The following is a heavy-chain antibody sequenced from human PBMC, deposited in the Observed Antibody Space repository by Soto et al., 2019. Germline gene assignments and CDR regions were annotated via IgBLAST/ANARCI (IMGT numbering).Heavy chain of an antibody. V-gene: IGHV3-33*01. CDR2: IWYDGSNK. J-gene: IGHJ6*02. CDR3: ARDDYGGNSVGLYYYYGMDV. CDR1: GFTFSSYG. D-gene: IGHD4-17*01. Sequence: GESLKISCAASGFTFSSYGMHWVRQAPGKGLEWVAVIWYDGSNKYYANSVKGRFTISRDNSKNTLYLQMNSLRAEDTAEYYCARDDYGGNSVGLYYYYGMDVWGQGTTVTVSS.